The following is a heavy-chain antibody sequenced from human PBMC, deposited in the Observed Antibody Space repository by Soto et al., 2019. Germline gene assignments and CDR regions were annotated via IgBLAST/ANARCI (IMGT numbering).Heavy chain of an antibody. Sequence: QVQLVQSGAEVKKPGASVKVSCKASGYTFTSYDINWVRQATGQGLEWMGWMNPNSGNTGYAQKFQGRVTMTRNTSISTAYMELSTLRSEDTAVYYCARVPAASYYYYYMDVWGKGTTVTVSS. D-gene: IGHD2-2*01. J-gene: IGHJ6*03. V-gene: IGHV1-8*01. CDR1: GYTFTSYD. CDR2: MNPNSGNT. CDR3: ARVPAASYYYYYMDV.